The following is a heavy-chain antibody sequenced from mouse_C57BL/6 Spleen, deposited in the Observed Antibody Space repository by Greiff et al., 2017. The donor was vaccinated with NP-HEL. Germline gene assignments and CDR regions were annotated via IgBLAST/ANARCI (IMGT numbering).Heavy chain of an antibody. Sequence: VHVKQSGAELVKPGASVKLSCTASGFNIKDYYMHWVKQRTEQGLEWIGRIDPEDGETKYAPKFQGKATITADTSSNTAYLQLSSLTSEDTAVYYCAEGVTTGAGFAYWGQGTLVTVSA. CDR2: IDPEDGET. CDR1: GFNIKDYY. D-gene: IGHD2-2*01. J-gene: IGHJ3*01. CDR3: AEGVTTGAGFAY. V-gene: IGHV14-2*01.